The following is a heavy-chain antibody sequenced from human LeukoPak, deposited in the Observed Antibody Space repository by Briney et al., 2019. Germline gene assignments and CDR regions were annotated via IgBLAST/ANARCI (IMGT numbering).Heavy chain of an antibody. J-gene: IGHJ4*02. D-gene: IGHD3-22*01. Sequence: ASVKVSFKVSGYTLTELSMHWVRQAPGKGLEWMGGFDPEDGETIYAQKFQGRVTMTEDTSTDTAYMELSSLRSEDTAVYYCATDVNSSGYYPLNFDYWGQGTLVTVSS. CDR2: FDPEDGET. CDR3: ATDVNSSGYYPLNFDY. V-gene: IGHV1-24*01. CDR1: GYTLTELS.